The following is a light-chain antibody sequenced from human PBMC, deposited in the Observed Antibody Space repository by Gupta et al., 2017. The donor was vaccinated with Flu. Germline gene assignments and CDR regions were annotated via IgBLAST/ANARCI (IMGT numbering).Light chain of an antibody. J-gene: IGLJ2*01. V-gene: IGLV1-44*01. CDR1: SSNVGGNA. CDR2: SNY. Sequence: QSLLTQPPSASGTPGPTVFISCSWDSSNVGGNAVSWYQQFPGMAPKHPIYSNYQRPSGVPDRFSGSRSGTSASLDISGLKSDDEADYYWGAWDDSLKGVVFGGGTKVTVL. CDR3: GAWDDSLKGVV.